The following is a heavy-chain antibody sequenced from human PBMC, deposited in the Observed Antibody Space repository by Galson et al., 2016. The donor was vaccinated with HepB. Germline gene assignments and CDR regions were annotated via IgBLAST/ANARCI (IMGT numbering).Heavy chain of an antibody. CDR3: ASGQSLSPGSSGTSFDY. V-gene: IGHV3-30-3*01. CDR1: GFSFSSYA. J-gene: IGHJ4*02. Sequence: SLRLSCAASGFSFSSYAMHWVRQAPGKGLEWVAVISYDGGNKHYADSVKGRFTISRDNSKNTLYLEMNSLRPEDTAVYYCASGQSLSPGSSGTSFDYWGQGTLVTVSS. CDR2: ISYDGGNK. D-gene: IGHD1-26*01.